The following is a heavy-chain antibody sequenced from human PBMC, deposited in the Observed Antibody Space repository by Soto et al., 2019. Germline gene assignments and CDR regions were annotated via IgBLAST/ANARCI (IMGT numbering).Heavy chain of an antibody. CDR3: AAQPGGGGY. J-gene: IGHJ4*02. CDR1: GFTVSNNY. CDR2: IYSGGYT. V-gene: IGHV3-53*01. Sequence: EVQLVESGGGLIQPGGSLRLSCAVSGFTVSNNYMSWVRQAPGKGLEGVSVIYSGGYTAYGDSVKGRFTISRDNSKNTLYIKLNTGRATDPAFYYGAAQPGGGGYWGQGTLVTVSS. D-gene: IGHD3-10*01.